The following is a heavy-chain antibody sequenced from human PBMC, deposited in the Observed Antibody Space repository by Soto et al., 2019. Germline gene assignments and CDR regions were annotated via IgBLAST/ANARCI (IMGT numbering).Heavy chain of an antibody. Sequence: SETLSLTCTVSAVSISSGDYYWSWIRQPPGKCLEWIGYIYYRGSTYYNPSLNSRVTISVDTSKNHFSLKLSSVTAADTAVYYCARADELRPHPLDYWGQGTLVTVSS. V-gene: IGHV4-30-4*01. CDR3: ARADELRPHPLDY. J-gene: IGHJ4*02. D-gene: IGHD1-26*01. CDR1: AVSISSGDYY. CDR2: IYYRGST.